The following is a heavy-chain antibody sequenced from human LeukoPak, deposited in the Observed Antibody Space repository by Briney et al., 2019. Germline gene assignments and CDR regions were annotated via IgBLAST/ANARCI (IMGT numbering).Heavy chain of an antibody. J-gene: IGHJ4*02. V-gene: IGHV4-4*07. CDR2: GST. Sequence: GSTNYNPSLKSRVTMSVDTSKNQFSLRLSPVTAADTAVYYCTREGSASYWGQGILVTVSS. CDR3: TREGSASY. D-gene: IGHD3-10*01.